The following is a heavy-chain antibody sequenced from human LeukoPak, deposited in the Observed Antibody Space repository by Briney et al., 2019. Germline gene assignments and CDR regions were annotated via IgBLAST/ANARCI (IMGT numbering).Heavy chain of an antibody. Sequence: GGSLRLSCAASGFTFSSYSMNWVRQAPGKGREWVSCISGSVTYKYYADSVTGPFTISRDNAKNSLFLQMNRLRAEDTAVYSCARGSRGSSTFSYYYYMDVWGKGTTVTVSS. CDR3: ARGSRGSSTFSYYYYMDV. J-gene: IGHJ6*03. D-gene: IGHD6-6*01. CDR1: GFTFSSYS. V-gene: IGHV3-21*01. CDR2: ISGSVTYK.